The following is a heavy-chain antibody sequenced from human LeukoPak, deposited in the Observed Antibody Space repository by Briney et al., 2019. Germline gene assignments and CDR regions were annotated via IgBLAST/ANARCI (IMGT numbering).Heavy chain of an antibody. V-gene: IGHV3-30*02. CDR2: IRYDGSNK. CDR3: ARDASALY. Sequence: GGSLRLSCAASGFTFSSYGMHWVRQAPGKGLEWVAFIRYDGSNKYYADSVKGRFTISRDNSKKTLYLQMNSLRDDDTSVYFCARDASALYWGRGTLVTVSS. J-gene: IGHJ4*02. CDR1: GFTFSSYG. D-gene: IGHD2-2*01.